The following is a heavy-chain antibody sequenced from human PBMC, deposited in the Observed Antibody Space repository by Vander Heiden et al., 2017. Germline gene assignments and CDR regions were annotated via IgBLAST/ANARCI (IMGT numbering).Heavy chain of an antibody. Sequence: EVQLVESGGALVQPGGSLRRSCAASGFSFSNYDMHWVRQVTGKGLEWVSAVDTAGDTFYPASVKGRFTISREDATNSLYLQMNSLRAGDTAVYYCARVRWGSYESWGQGTLVTVSS. CDR3: ARVRWGSYES. V-gene: IGHV3-13*01. CDR1: GFSFSNYD. D-gene: IGHD7-27*01. J-gene: IGHJ5*02. CDR2: VDTAGDT.